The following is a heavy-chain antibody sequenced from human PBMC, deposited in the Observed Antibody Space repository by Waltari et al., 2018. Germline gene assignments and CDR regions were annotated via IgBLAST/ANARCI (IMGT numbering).Heavy chain of an antibody. Sequence: EVQLLESGGGLVQPGGSLRLSCAASGFTFSSYAMSWVRQAPGKWLEWVSAISGSGGSTYYADSVKGRFTISRDNSKNTLYLQMNSLRAEDTAVYYCAKHIAVAGTGIDYWGQGTLVTVSS. V-gene: IGHV3-23*01. CDR1: GFTFSSYA. CDR2: ISGSGGST. D-gene: IGHD6-19*01. CDR3: AKHIAVAGTGIDY. J-gene: IGHJ4*02.